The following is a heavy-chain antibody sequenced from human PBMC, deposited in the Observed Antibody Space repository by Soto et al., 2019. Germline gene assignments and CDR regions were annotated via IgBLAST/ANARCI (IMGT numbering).Heavy chain of an antibody. V-gene: IGHV3-30*18. CDR3: AKDLSAGTDYYYGMDV. CDR1: GFTFSSYG. Sequence: QVQLVESGGGVVQPGRSLRLSCAASGFTFSSYGMHWVRQAPGKGLEWVAVISYDGSNKYYADSVKGRFTISRDNSKNTLYLQMNSLRAEDTAVYYCAKDLSAGTDYYYGMDVWGQGTTVTVSS. D-gene: IGHD6-19*01. CDR2: ISYDGSNK. J-gene: IGHJ6*02.